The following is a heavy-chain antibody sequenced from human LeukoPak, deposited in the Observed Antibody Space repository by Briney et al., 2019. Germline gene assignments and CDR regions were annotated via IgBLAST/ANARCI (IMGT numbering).Heavy chain of an antibody. CDR3: ASIAAAGFDDY. CDR1: GFTFSSYS. V-gene: IGHV3-48*01. D-gene: IGHD6-13*01. CDR2: IRRSSSTI. J-gene: IGHJ4*02. Sequence: GGSLRLSCAASGFTFSSYSMNWVRQAPGKGLEGVSYIRRSSSTIYYTDSVKGRFPISRDNAKNSLYLQMNSLRAEDTAVYYCASIAAAGFDDYWGQGTLVTVSS.